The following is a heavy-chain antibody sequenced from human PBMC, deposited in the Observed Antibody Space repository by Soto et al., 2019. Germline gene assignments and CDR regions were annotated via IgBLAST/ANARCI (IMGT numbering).Heavy chain of an antibody. CDR3: AGGSGFLIDY. J-gene: IGHJ4*02. D-gene: IGHD3-3*01. CDR1: GFTFSSYA. V-gene: IGHV3-7*05. CDR2: IKQDGSEE. Sequence: GGSLRLSCAASGFTFSSYAMSWVRQAPGKGLEWVAIIKQDGSEEYYVDSVKGRFTISRDNAKNSLYLQVQSLRVEDTAVYYCAGGSGFLIDYWGQGTLVTVSS.